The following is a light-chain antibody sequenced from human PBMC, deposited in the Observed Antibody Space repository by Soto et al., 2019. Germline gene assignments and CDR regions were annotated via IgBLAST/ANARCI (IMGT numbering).Light chain of an antibody. CDR3: CSYAGSYTVM. CDR2: DVS. V-gene: IGLV2-11*01. J-gene: IGLJ3*02. CDR1: SSDVGGYNY. Sequence: QSALTQPRSVSGSPGQSVTISCTGTSSDVGGYNYVSWYQQHPGKAPKLIIYDVSNRPSGVPDRFSGSKSGNTASLAISGLQAEDEADYYCCSYAGSYTVMFGGGTKVTVL.